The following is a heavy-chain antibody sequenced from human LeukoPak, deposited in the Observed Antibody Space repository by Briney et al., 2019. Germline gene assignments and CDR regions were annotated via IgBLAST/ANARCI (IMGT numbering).Heavy chain of an antibody. CDR1: GGSISSSSYY. J-gene: IGHJ3*02. V-gene: IGHV4-39*01. D-gene: IGHD6-13*01. CDR2: IYYSGST. Sequence: SETLSLTCTVSGGSISSSSYYWGWIRQPPGRGLEWIGSIYYSGSTYYNPSLKSRVTISVDTSKNQFSLKLSSVTAADTAVYYRASMDSSRFDAFDIWGQGTMVTVSS. CDR3: ASMDSSRFDAFDI.